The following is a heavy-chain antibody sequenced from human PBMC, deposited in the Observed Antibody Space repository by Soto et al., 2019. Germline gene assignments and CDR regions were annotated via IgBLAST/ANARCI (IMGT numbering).Heavy chain of an antibody. CDR2: ISFNGRKK. V-gene: IGHV3-30*04. Sequence: QEQLVESGGGVVRPGKSLRLSCEASGFNFTYNAMHWVRQAPGKGLEWVAVISFNGRKKFYARSVKGRFTISRDNSKNTLYLQINNLRPGDTAVDYCARDWLRRDDILTPSWNFNLWGQCTLVTAS. CDR1: GFNFTYNA. CDR3: ARDWLRRDDILTPSWNFNL. J-gene: IGHJ2*01. D-gene: IGHD3-9*01.